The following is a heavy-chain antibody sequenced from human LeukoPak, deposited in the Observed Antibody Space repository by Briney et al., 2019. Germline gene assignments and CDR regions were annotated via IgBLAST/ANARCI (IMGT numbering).Heavy chain of an antibody. CDR2: IYHSGST. V-gene: IGHV4-30-2*06. D-gene: IGHD2-8*01. CDR1: GGSISSGGYS. J-gene: IGHJ3*02. Sequence: SETLSLTCAVSGGSISSGGYSWSWIRQSPGKGLEWIGYIYHSGSTYYNPSLKSRVTISVDRSKNQFSLKLSSVTAADTAVYYCARVGYDEGAHFDIWGQGTMVTVSS. CDR3: ARVGYDEGAHFDI.